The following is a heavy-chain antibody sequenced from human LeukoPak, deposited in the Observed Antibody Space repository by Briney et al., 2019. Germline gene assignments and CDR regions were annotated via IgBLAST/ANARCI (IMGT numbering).Heavy chain of an antibody. CDR1: GNSITSDF. D-gene: IGHD2-21*01. J-gene: IGHJ4*02. CDR3: ARLDCLSDECYNY. V-gene: IGHV4-59*08. Sequence: SETLSLTCIVSGNSITSDFWMWLRQSPGKGLVGIVYLNYSGRSEYDPSLKSRVTISVDRSRKRVSLKMRSVTAADTAVYYCARLDCLSDECYNYWAVGALVTVSS. CDR2: LNYSGRS.